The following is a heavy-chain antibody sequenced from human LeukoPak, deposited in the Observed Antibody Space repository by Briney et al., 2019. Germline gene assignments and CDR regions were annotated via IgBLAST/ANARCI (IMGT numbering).Heavy chain of an antibody. D-gene: IGHD3-9*01. J-gene: IGHJ4*02. V-gene: IGHV3-23*01. Sequence: SGGSLRLSCAASGFTFSSYAMSWVRQAPGKGLEWVSAISGSGGSTYYADSVKGRFTISRDNSKNTLYLQMNGLRAEDTAVYYCAKDEAPLRYFDWLFLDYWGQGTLVTVSS. CDR1: GFTFSSYA. CDR2: ISGSGGST. CDR3: AKDEAPLRYFDWLFLDY.